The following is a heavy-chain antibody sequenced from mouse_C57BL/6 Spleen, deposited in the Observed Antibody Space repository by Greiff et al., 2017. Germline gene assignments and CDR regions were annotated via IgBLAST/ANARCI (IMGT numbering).Heavy chain of an antibody. CDR1: GFTFSDYY. CDR3: ARRKLGRGDYYAMDY. V-gene: IGHV5-12*01. Sequence: EVKLVESGGGLVQPGGSLKLSCAASGFTFSDYYMYWVRQTPEKRLEWVAYISNGGGSTYYPDTVKGRVTISRDNANNTLYLQMSRLKSEDTAMYYCARRKLGRGDYYAMDYWGQGTSVTVSS. CDR2: ISNGGGST. D-gene: IGHD4-1*01. J-gene: IGHJ4*01.